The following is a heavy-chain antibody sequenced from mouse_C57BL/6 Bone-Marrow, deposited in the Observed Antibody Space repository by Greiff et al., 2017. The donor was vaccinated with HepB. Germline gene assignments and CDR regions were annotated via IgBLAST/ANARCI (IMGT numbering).Heavy chain of an antibody. D-gene: IGHD2-3*01. CDR3: TSDGCYPAWFAY. J-gene: IGHJ3*01. CDR2: IDPENGDT. CDR1: GFNIKDDY. V-gene: IGHV14-4*01. Sequence: EVQLQESGAELVRPGASVKLSCTASGFNIKDDYMHWVKQRPEQGLEWIGWIDPENGDTEYASKFQGKATITADTSSNTAYLQLSSLTSEDTAVYYCTSDGCYPAWFAYWGQGTLVTVSA.